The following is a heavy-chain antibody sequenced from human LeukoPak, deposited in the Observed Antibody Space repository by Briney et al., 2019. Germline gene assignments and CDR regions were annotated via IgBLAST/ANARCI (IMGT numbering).Heavy chain of an antibody. Sequence: GGSLRLSCAASGFTFSSYGMSWVRQVPGKGLEWVSSINDISDRTYYADSVKGRFTISRDNSKNTLYLQMNSLRAEDTAVYYCAKGRYCTSTGCPGTNWFDPWGQGTLVTVSS. D-gene: IGHD2-2*01. CDR3: AKGRYCTSTGCPGTNWFDP. CDR1: GFTFSSYG. J-gene: IGHJ5*02. CDR2: INDISDRT. V-gene: IGHV3-23*01.